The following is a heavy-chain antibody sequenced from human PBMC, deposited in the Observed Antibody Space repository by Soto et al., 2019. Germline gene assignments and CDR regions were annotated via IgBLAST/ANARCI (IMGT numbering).Heavy chain of an antibody. V-gene: IGHV3-21*01. CDR1: GFTFSSYT. Sequence: GGSLRLSCAASGFTFSSYTMNRVRQAPGKGLEWVSSISSSSSYIYYADSVKGRFTISRDNAKNSLFLQMNSLRAEDTAVYYCARDDCTNGVCYPHWGQGTLVTVSS. D-gene: IGHD2-8*01. J-gene: IGHJ1*01. CDR2: ISSSSSYI. CDR3: ARDDCTNGVCYPH.